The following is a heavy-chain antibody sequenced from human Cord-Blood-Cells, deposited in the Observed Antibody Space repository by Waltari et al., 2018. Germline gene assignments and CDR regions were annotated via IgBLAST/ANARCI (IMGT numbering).Heavy chain of an antibody. CDR1: GGSISSSS. J-gene: IGHJ2*01. CDR2: ISSSSRYI. D-gene: IGHD1-20*01. Sequence: LQLQESGPGLVKPSETLSLTCTVSGGSISSSSYYWGWIRQPPGKGLEWVSSISSSSRYIYYADSVKGRFTISRDNAKNSLYLQMNSLRAEDTAVYYCARVNLRNWYFDLWGRGTLVTVSS. V-gene: IGHV3-21*01. CDR3: ARVNLRNWYFDL.